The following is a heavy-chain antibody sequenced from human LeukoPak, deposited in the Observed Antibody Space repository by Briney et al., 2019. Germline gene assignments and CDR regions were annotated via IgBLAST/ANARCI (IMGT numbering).Heavy chain of an antibody. V-gene: IGHV4-59*12. CDR1: GGSISSYY. CDR3: ARGPGYGRRRYFDL. J-gene: IGHJ2*01. CDR2: IYYSGST. D-gene: IGHD3-10*01. Sequence: PSETLSLTCTVSGGSISSYYWSWIRQPPGKGLEWIGYIYYSGSTNYNPSLKSRVTISVDTSKNQFSLKLSSVTAADTAVYYCARGPGYGRRRYFDLWGRGTLVTVSS.